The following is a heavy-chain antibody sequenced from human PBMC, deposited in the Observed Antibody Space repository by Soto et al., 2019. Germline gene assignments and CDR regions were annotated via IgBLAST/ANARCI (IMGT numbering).Heavy chain of an antibody. J-gene: IGHJ4*02. CDR2: IYYSGST. D-gene: IGHD5-18*01. CDR3: ARNPYTYGGFDY. CDR1: GDTIRNRSFY. Sequence: SVTMPVTNTVSGDTIRNRSFYWGWIRQPPGKGLEWIGNIYYSGSTYYNPSLKSRVTMSVDTSKNQFSLNLSSVTDADTAVYYCARNPYTYGGFDYWGQGTLVTVSS. V-gene: IGHV4-39*01.